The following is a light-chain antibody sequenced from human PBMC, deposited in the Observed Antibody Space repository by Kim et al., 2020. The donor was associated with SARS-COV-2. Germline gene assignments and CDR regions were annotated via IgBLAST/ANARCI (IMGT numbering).Light chain of an antibody. V-gene: IGLV4-69*01. CDR1: SGHSSYA. J-gene: IGLJ3*02. Sequence: SGSQGASVKLTCTLSSGHSSYAIAWHQQQPEKGPRYLMKLNSDGSHSKGDGIPDRFSGSSSGAERYLTISSLQSEDEADYYCQTWGTGWVFGGGT. CDR3: QTWGTGWV. CDR2: LNSDGSH.